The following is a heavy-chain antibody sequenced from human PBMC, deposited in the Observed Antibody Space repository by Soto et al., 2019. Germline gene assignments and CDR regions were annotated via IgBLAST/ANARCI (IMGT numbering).Heavy chain of an antibody. V-gene: IGHV3-33*01. CDR1: GFTFSSYG. D-gene: IGHD1-26*01. CDR2: IWYDGSNK. Sequence: ILSCAASGFTFSSYGMHWVRQAPGKGLEWVAVIWYDGSNKYYADSVKGRFTISRDNSKNTLYLQMNSLRAEDTAVYYCARADLYSGSYTDYFDYWGQGTLVTVSS. CDR3: ARADLYSGSYTDYFDY. J-gene: IGHJ4*02.